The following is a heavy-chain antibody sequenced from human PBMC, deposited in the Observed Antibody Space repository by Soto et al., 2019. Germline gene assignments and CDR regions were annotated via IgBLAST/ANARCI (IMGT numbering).Heavy chain of an antibody. Sequence: EVQLLESGGGLIQPGGSLRLSCAASGFTFSTHWMHWGRQAPGKGLVWVSRINSDGSTTNYVDSVKGRFTISRDNAKNTVYLQMNSLRAEDTAVYYCARVPTGGYDWVWGQGTLVTVSS. V-gene: IGHV3-74*01. CDR1: GFTFSTHW. J-gene: IGHJ4*02. CDR3: ARVPTGGYDWV. CDR2: INSDGSTT. D-gene: IGHD5-12*01.